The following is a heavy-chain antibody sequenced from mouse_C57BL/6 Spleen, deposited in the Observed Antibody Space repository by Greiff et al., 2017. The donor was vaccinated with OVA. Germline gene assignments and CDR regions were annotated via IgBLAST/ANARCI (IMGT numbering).Heavy chain of an antibody. D-gene: IGHD1-1*01. CDR2: IWGGGST. CDR1: GFSLTSYG. Sequence: VQLVESGPGLVAPSQCLSLTCTVSGFSLTSYGVDWVRQPPGQGLEWLGVIWGGGSTTYTTALMSRLSISKDNSKSQVFLKMNSLQTDDTSMYYCANRAVVGYWFAYWGQGTLVTVSA. CDR3: ANRAVVGYWFAY. J-gene: IGHJ3*01. V-gene: IGHV2-9*01.